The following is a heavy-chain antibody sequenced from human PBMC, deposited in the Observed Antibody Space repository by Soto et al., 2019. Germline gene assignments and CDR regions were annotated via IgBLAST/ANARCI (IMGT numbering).Heavy chain of an antibody. J-gene: IGHJ4*02. D-gene: IGHD3-9*01. V-gene: IGHV4-39*01. CDR1: GGSICSSSYY. CDR2: IYYSGST. CDR3: ARQKTYDILTGYRRTIFDY. Sequence: SETLSLTCTVSGGSICSSSYYWGWIRQPPGKGLEWIGSIYYSGSTYYNPPLKSRVTISVDTSKNQFSLKLSSVTAADTAVYYCARQKTYDILTGYRRTIFDYWGQGTLVTVSS.